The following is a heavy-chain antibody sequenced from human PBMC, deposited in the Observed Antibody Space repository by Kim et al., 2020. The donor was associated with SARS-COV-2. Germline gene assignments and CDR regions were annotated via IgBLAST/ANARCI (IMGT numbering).Heavy chain of an antibody. J-gene: IGHJ5*02. V-gene: IGHV1-69*06. CDR2: IIPIFGTA. Sequence: SVKVSCKASGGTFSSYAISWVRQAPGQGLEWMGGIIPIFGTANYAQKFQGRVTITADKSTSTAYMELSSLRSEDTAVYYCARESLPIAVAGTRDNWFDPWGQGTLVTVSS. D-gene: IGHD6-19*01. CDR1: GGTFSSYA. CDR3: ARESLPIAVAGTRDNWFDP.